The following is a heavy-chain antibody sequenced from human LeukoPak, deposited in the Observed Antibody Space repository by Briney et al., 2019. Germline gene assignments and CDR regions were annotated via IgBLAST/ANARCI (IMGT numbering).Heavy chain of an antibody. CDR1: GGSISSGDYY. D-gene: IGHD6-19*01. J-gene: IGHJ5*01. CDR3: VRGGSGWHRWFDS. V-gene: IGHV4-30-4*08. Sequence: SETLSLTCTVSGGSISSGDYYWSWIRQPPGKGLEWIGYIYYSGSTYYNPSLKSRVTISVDTSKNQFSLKLSSVTAAETAVYYCVRGGSGWHRWFDSWGQGTLVTVSS. CDR2: IYYSGST.